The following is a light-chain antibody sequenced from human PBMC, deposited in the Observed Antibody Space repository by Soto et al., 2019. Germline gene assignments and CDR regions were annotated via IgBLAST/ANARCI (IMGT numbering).Light chain of an antibody. J-gene: IGKJ1*01. CDR1: QSINIW. CDR3: QQYSGYPWT. CDR2: DAS. Sequence: DIQMTQSPSTLSASVGDRVTITCRASQSINIWLAWYQQKPGKAPNLLIYDASNLESEVPSRFSGSGSGTEFTLTISSLQPDDFAPYYCQQYSGYPWTFGQGTTVQVQ. V-gene: IGKV1-5*01.